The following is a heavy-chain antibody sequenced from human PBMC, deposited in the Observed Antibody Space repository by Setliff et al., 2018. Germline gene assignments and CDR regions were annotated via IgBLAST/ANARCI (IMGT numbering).Heavy chain of an antibody. D-gene: IGHD3-10*01. CDR2: VYYSGTT. V-gene: IGHV4-59*08. J-gene: IGHJ4*02. Sequence: TLSLTCTVSVGSISSYYWSWIRQPAGKGLEWIGYVYYSGTTNYNPLFKSRVTISVDRPKNQFSLKLSSVTAADTALYYCASRPLGDYYGSEIFDYWGQGSLVTVSS. CDR1: VGSISSYY. CDR3: ASRPLGDYYGSEIFDY.